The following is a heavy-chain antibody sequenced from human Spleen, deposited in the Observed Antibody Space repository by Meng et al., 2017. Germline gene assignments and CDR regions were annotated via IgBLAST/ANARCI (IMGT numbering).Heavy chain of an antibody. J-gene: IGHJ6*02. CDR2: ISGDST. CDR3: ARDASAVATKVRGGSYYYYGMDV. D-gene: IGHD6-19*01. V-gene: IGHV3-38-3*01. Sequence: GESLKISCAASGFTVSSNEMSWVRQAPGKGLEWVSSISGDSTYFADSGKGRFTISRDNSKNTLHLQMNSLRAEDTAVYFCARDASAVATKVRGGSYYYYGMDVWGQGTTVTVSS. CDR1: GFTVSSNE.